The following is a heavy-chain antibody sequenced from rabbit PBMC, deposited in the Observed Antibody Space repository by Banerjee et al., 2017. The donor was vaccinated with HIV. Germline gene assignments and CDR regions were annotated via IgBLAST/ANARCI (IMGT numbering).Heavy chain of an antibody. V-gene: IGHV1S40*01. CDR2: IDTNTGKT. Sequence: QSLEESGGDLVKPGASLTLTCTASGFSFSSYYYMYWVRQAPGKGLEWIGFIDTNTGKTFYASWAKGRFTISKTSSTTVTLQMTSLTAADTATYFCAKDLWYSLNLWGPGTLVTVS. CDR1: GFSFSSYYY. CDR3: AKDLWYSLNL. D-gene: IGHD7-1*01. J-gene: IGHJ4*01.